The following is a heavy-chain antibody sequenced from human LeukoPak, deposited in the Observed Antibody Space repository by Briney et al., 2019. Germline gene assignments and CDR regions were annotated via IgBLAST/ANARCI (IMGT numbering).Heavy chain of an antibody. CDR3: ARDHWLFSSKTWYYYGMDV. CDR1: GGSISPYY. D-gene: IGHD3-9*01. V-gene: IGHV4-59*01. Sequence: SETLSLTCVVSGGSISPYYWSWIRQSPGKGLEWIGYIDSSGSASYNPSLKSRVTIFVDTSKNVFSLILTSVSASDTAIYYCARDHWLFSSKTWYYYGMDVWGQGTTVTVS. CDR2: IDSSGSA. J-gene: IGHJ6*02.